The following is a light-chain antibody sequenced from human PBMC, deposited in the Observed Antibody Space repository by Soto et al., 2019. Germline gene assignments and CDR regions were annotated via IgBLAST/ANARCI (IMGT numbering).Light chain of an antibody. CDR1: QRISSY. V-gene: IGKV1-39*01. J-gene: IGKJ5*01. CDR2: AAS. Sequence: DVQVTQSKSYLSASVGDRVTITCRARQRISSYLNWYQQKPGKAPKLLIYAASSLQSGVPSGFSGSGSGTDFTLTISSLQPEDFATYYCQQSYSTPITFGQGTRLEIK. CDR3: QQSYSTPIT.